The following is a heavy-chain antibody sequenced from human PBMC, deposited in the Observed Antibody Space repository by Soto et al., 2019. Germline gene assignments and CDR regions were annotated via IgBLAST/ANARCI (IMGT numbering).Heavy chain of an antibody. V-gene: IGHV4-4*02. CDR3: ARVGGSYYFYSYGMAV. CDR2: IFYSGST. Sequence: SETLSLTCAVSGGSLSSSNWWSWVRQPPGKALEWLGEIFYSGSTKYNPSLNSRVTTSADQSKNHLSLRLSSVTAADTAVYYWARVGGSYYFYSYGMAVWGQRTTVTVSS. J-gene: IGHJ6*02. CDR1: GGSLSSSNW. D-gene: IGHD1-26*01.